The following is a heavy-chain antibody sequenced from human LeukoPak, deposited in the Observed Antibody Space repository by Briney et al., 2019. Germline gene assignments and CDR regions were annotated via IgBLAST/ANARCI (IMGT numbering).Heavy chain of an antibody. CDR3: ARGGDGYSTPDWFDP. J-gene: IGHJ5*02. CDR2: INPNSGGT. Sequence: GASVKVSCKASGYTFTGYYMHWVRQAPGQGLEWMGRINPNSGGTNYAQKFQGRVTMTRDTSISTAYMELSRLRSDDTAVYYCARGGDGYSTPDWFDPWGQGTLVTVSS. CDR1: GYTFTGYY. D-gene: IGHD5-24*01. V-gene: IGHV1-2*06.